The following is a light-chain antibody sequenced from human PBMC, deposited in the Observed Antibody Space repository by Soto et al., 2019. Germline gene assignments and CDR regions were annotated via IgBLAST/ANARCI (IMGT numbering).Light chain of an antibody. J-gene: IGKJ4*01. Sequence: EITVTQSPGTLSLSLGXRATLSCRASLNVRSNLAWYQQRPGQSPRLLIYGASTRATGISARFSGSGSGTDFTLTISSLQSEDFAVYFCQQYNYWPLAFRGGTKVDIK. CDR1: LNVRSN. CDR2: GAS. V-gene: IGKV3-15*01. CDR3: QQYNYWPLA.